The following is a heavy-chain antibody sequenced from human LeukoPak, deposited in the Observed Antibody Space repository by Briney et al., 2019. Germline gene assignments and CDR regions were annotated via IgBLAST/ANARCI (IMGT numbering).Heavy chain of an antibody. V-gene: IGHV4-38-2*01. CDR3: ASYCSGGSCYNYHAFDI. D-gene: IGHD2-15*01. CDR2: IYNSGST. Sequence: PSETLSLTCAVSGYSLSSGYYWGWIRQHTGKGLEGIGSIYNSGSTYYNPSLKRRVTISVATSKNQFSLKLSSVTAADTAVYYCASYCSGGSCYNYHAFDIWGQGTMVTVSS. J-gene: IGHJ3*02. CDR1: GYSLSSGYY.